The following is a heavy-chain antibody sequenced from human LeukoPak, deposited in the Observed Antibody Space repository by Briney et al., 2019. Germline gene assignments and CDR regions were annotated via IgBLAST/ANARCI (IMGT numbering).Heavy chain of an antibody. D-gene: IGHD5-18*01. CDR1: GFTFSSYA. CDR2: ISGSGGSP. Sequence: GGSLRLSCAASGFTFSSYAMSWVRQAPGKGLEWVSAISGSGGSPYYADSVKGRFAISRDNSKNTLYLQMNSLRAEDTAVYYCAKYTAMPYYFDYWGQGTLVTVSS. V-gene: IGHV3-23*01. J-gene: IGHJ4*02. CDR3: AKYTAMPYYFDY.